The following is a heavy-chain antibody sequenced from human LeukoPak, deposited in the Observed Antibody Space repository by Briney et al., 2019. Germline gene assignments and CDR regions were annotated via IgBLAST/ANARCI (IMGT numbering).Heavy chain of an antibody. CDR3: ARGVATTYCGGDCYSVYYFDY. CDR1: GFTVSSNY. J-gene: IGHJ4*02. Sequence: PGGSLRLSCAASGFTVSSNYMSWVRQAPGKGLEWVSVIYSGGSTYYADSVKGRFTISRDNSKNTLYLQMNSLRAEDTAVYYCARGVATTYCGGDCYSVYYFDYWGQGTLVTVSS. V-gene: IGHV3-53*01. CDR2: IYSGGST. D-gene: IGHD2-21*02.